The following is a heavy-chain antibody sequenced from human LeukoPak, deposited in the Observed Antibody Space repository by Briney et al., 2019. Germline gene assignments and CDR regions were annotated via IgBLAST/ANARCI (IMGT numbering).Heavy chain of an antibody. CDR1: GFTFSSYE. D-gene: IGHD4-17*01. CDR3: ARGGYGDYVRVDY. J-gene: IGHJ4*02. Sequence: GGSLRLSCAASGFTFSSYEMNWVRQGPGKGLEWVSYISSSGSTIYYADSVKGRFTISRDNAKNSLYLQMNSLRAEDTAVYYCARGGYGDYVRVDYWGQGTLVTVSS. CDR2: ISSSGSTI. V-gene: IGHV3-48*03.